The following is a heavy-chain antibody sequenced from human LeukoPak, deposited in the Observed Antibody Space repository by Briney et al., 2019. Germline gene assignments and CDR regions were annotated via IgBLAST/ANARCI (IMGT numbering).Heavy chain of an antibody. D-gene: IGHD5/OR15-5a*01. CDR2: IYHSGTT. J-gene: IGHJ4*02. Sequence: PSDTLSLTCPVSDYSLRSGYGFYWGWVPPPPGKGLEWVGNIYHSGTTYYNHFNTSLKSRVTISIDTPKNQFSLRLTSVTAADTAVYFCSTLVSTRYYFDYWGQGTLVTVSS. CDR1: DYSLRSGYGFY. V-gene: IGHV4-38-2*01. CDR3: STLVSTRYYFDY.